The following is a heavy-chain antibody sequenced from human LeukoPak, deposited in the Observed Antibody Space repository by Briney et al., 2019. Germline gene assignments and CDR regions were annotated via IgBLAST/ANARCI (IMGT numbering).Heavy chain of an antibody. V-gene: IGHV4-34*01. CDR3: ARMDSSSSSDY. CDR2: INHSGST. Sequence: PSETLSLTCAVYGGSFSGYYWSWIRQPPGKGLEWIGEINHSGSTNYNPSLKSRVTISVDTSKNQFSLKLSSVTAADTAVYYCARMDSSSSSDYWGQGTLVTVSS. D-gene: IGHD6-6*01. J-gene: IGHJ4*02. CDR1: GGSFSGYY.